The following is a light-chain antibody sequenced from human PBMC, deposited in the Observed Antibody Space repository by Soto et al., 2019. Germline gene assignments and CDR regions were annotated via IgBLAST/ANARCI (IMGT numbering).Light chain of an antibody. CDR1: QTIDNT. CDR2: DAS. CDR3: QQYYRWPQT. J-gene: IGKJ1*01. Sequence: EIVMTHSQATLSLSPCEGATLSFRASQTIDNTLAWYQRKPGQAPRLLIYDASARATGVPARFSGSGSGTDFTLTISSLQSEDFAVYYCQQYYRWPQTFGQGTKVDI. V-gene: IGKV3-15*01.